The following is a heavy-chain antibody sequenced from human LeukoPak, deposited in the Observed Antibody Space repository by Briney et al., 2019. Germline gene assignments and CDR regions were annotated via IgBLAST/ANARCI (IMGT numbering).Heavy chain of an antibody. CDR2: INPNSGGT. V-gene: IGHV1-2*02. Sequence: ASVKVSCKASGYTFTGYYMHWVRQAPGQGLEWMGWINPNSGGTNYAQKFQGRVTMTRDTSISTAYMELSRLRSDDTAVYYCARDLGVGATTWGLNNWYDPWGQGTLVTVSS. CDR1: GYTFTGYY. J-gene: IGHJ5*02. CDR3: ARDLGVGATTWGLNNWYDP. D-gene: IGHD1-26*01.